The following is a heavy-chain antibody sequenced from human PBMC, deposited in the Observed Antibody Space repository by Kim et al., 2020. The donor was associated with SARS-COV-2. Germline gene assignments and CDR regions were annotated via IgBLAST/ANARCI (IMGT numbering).Heavy chain of an antibody. CDR1: GGSIDTYY. V-gene: IGHV4-59*01. D-gene: IGHD3-3*02. Sequence: SETLSLTCSVSGGSIDTYYWGWIRQPPGKGLEWLGHIYYTGTANYNPSLNSRVTISVDTPKNQVSLKLISVTTADTALYFCARATSRITFSGFDIDYFDSGGQGARITVSS. CDR2: IYYTGTA. J-gene: IGHJ4*02. CDR3: ARATSRITFSGFDIDYFDS.